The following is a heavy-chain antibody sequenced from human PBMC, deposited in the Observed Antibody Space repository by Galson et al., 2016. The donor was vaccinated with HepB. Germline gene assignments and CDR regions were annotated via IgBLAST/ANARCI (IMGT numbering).Heavy chain of an antibody. J-gene: IGHJ6*02. CDR1: GFTFSSYD. CDR3: ARGHDFWSGYYIWDV. CDR2: ISGSGSST. Sequence: SLRLSCAASGFTFSSYDMSWVRQAPGKGLEWVSSISGSGSSTYHADSVKGRFTISRDNSKNTLYLQMNSLRAEDTAVYHCARGHDFWSGYYIWDVWGQGTTVTVSS. V-gene: IGHV3-23*01. D-gene: IGHD3-3*01.